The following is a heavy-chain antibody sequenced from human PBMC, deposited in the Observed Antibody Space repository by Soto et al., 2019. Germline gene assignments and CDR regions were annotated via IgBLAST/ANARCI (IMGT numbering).Heavy chain of an antibody. J-gene: IGHJ4*02. CDR3: ARSGDDYGSYVDY. CDR2: INRSEKT. D-gene: IGHD4-17*01. Sequence: SETLSLTCSVSGYSVSDGYYLGWIRQPPGKGLEWIGSINRSEKTYYNPSLKSRLTISVDTSKNQISLTLSSVTAADTAIYYCARSGDDYGSYVDYWGQGTLVTVSS. CDR1: GYSVSDGYY. V-gene: IGHV4-38-2*01.